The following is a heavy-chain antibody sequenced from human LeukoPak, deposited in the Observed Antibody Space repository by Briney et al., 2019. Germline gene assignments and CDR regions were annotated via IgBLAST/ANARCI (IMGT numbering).Heavy chain of an antibody. CDR1: GGFFSGYY. V-gene: IGHV4-34*01. CDR3: ARGRQDVTMIVVVMTAVSYYLDV. Sequence: SETLSLTCAVYGGFFSGYYWTWIRQTPEKGREWIGEMNPSGSTNYSPSLKSRVTISVDTSKNQFSLELSSVTAADTAVYYCARGRQDVTMIVVVMTAVSYYLDVWGKGTTVTVS. CDR2: MNPSGST. J-gene: IGHJ6*03. D-gene: IGHD3-22*01.